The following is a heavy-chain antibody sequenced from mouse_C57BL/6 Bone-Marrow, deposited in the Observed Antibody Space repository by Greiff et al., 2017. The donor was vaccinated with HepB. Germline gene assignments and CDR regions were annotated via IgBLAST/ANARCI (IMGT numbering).Heavy chain of an antibody. V-gene: IGHV1-75*01. J-gene: IGHJ1*03. D-gene: IGHD2-3*01. CDR3: ARERDGYYGYFDV. Sequence: QVHVKQSGPELVKPGASVKISCKASGYTFTDYYINWVKQRPGQGLEWIGWIFPGSGSTYYNEKFKGKATLTVDKSSSTAYMLLSSLTSEDSAVYFCARERDGYYGYFDVWGTGTTVTVSS. CDR2: IFPGSGST. CDR1: GYTFTDYY.